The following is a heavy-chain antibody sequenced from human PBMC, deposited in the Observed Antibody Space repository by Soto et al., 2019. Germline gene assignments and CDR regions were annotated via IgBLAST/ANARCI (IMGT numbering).Heavy chain of an antibody. CDR1: GFSLSNARMG. CDR3: ARTYYYGSGTRNLDC. D-gene: IGHD3-10*01. V-gene: IGHV2-26*01. J-gene: IGHJ4*02. CDR2: IFSNDEK. Sequence: QVTLKESGPVLVKPTETLTLTCTVSGFSLSNARMGVSWISQPPGKALEWLAHIFSNDEKSYSPSLKSRLTISKDTSKSQVVLTMTNMDPVDTATYYCARTYYYGSGTRNLDCWGQGTLVTVSS.